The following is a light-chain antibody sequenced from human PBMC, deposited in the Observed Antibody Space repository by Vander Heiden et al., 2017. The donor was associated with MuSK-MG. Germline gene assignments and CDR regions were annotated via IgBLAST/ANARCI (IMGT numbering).Light chain of an antibody. Sequence: RVTITCRASQSISSYLNWYQQKPGKAPKLLIYAASSLQSGVPSRFSGSGSGTDFTLTISSRQPEDFATYYCQQSDSTPPFTFGHGTKVDIK. CDR1: QSISSY. CDR3: QQSDSTPPFT. CDR2: AAS. J-gene: IGKJ3*01. V-gene: IGKV1-39*01.